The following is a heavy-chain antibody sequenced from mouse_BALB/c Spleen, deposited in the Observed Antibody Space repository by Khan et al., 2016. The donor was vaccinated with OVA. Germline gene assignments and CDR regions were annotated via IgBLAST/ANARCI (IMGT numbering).Heavy chain of an antibody. CDR3: AGINA. CDR1: GFNFKDSY. Sequence: VQLKESGAELVKPGASVKLSCTASGFNFKDSYMHWVKQRPEQGLEWIGRIDPANGNTKYDPNFQGQATITADTSSNTAYLQLSSLTSEDTAVYYCAGINAWGQGTTLTVSS. J-gene: IGHJ2*01. CDR2: IDPANGNT. V-gene: IGHV14-3*02.